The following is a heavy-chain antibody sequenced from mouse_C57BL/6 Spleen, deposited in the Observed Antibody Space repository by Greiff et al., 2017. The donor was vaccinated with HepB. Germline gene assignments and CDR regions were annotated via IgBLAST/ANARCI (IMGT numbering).Heavy chain of an antibody. Sequence: EVQLVESGPELVKPGASVKIPCKASGYTFTDYNMDWVKQSHGKSLEWIGDINPNNGGTIYNQKFKGKATLTVDKSSSTAYMELRSLTSEDTAVYYCAREYYYGSSPFAYWGQGTLVTVSA. CDR2: INPNNGGT. CDR1: GYTFTDYN. D-gene: IGHD1-1*01. CDR3: AREYYYGSSPFAY. J-gene: IGHJ3*01. V-gene: IGHV1-18*01.